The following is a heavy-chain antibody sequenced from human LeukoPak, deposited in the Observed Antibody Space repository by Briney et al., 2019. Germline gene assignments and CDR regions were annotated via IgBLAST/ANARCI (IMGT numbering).Heavy chain of an antibody. D-gene: IGHD4-17*01. CDR2: IVGTGTTT. CDR3: AKGDGDYLYQFDY. CDR1: GFTFSNYA. Sequence: GGSLRLSCAASGFTFSNYAMSWVRQAPEKGLEWVSAIVGTGTTTYYADSVKGRFTISSDNSKNTLYLQMNSLRAEDTAVYYCAKGDGDYLYQFDYWGQGTLVTVSS. J-gene: IGHJ4*02. V-gene: IGHV3-23*01.